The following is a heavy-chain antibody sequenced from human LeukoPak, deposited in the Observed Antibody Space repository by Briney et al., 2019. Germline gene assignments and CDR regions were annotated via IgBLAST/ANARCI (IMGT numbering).Heavy chain of an antibody. V-gene: IGHV3-11*03. Sequence: GGSLRLSCAASGFIFSDYYMSWMRQAPGKGREWLSYIDGSSSRTNYADSVKGRFTISRDNVKNSLCLQMNSLRAEDTAVYFCARRGTDYCTPSSCHPNWFAPWGQGTQVTVSS. CDR3: ARRGTDYCTPSSCHPNWFAP. D-gene: IGHD4-11*01. CDR2: IDGSSSRT. J-gene: IGHJ5*02. CDR1: GFIFSDYY.